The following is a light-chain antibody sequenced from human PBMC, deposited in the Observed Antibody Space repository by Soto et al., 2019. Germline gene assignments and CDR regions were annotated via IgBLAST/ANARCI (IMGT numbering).Light chain of an antibody. J-gene: IGKJ5*01. CDR1: QSVSSSY. V-gene: IGKV3-20*01. CDR2: GAS. Sequence: EIVLTQSPGPLSLSPGERATLSCRASQSVSSSYLAWYQQKPGQAPRLLIYGASSRATGIPDRFSGSGSGTDFTLTISRLEPEDFAVYYCQQYGSSPPITFGQGTRLEIK. CDR3: QQYGSSPPIT.